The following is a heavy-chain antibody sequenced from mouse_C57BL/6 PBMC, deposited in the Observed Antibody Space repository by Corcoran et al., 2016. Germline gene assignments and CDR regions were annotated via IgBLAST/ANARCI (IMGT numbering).Heavy chain of an antibody. Sequence: EVQLQQSGPELVKPGASVKISCKASGYTFTDYYMNWVKQSHGKSLEWIGVINPYNGGTSYNQKFKGKATLTVDKSSSTAYMALNSLTSEDSAVYYCARDGNFFMDYWGQGTSVTVSS. D-gene: IGHD2-1*01. J-gene: IGHJ4*01. V-gene: IGHV1-19*01. CDR1: GYTFTDYY. CDR3: ARDGNFFMDY. CDR2: INPYNGGT.